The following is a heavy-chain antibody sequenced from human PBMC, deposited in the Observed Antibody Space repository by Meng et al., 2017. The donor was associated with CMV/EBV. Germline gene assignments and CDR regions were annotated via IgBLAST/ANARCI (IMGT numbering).Heavy chain of an antibody. CDR2: ISYDGSNK. CDR3: ARDHHYDGWFDP. J-gene: IGHJ5*02. D-gene: IGHD3-3*01. Sequence: GESLKISCAASGFTFSSYAMHWVRQAPGKGLEWVAVISYDGSNKYYADSVKGRFTISRDNAKNSLYLQMNSLRAEDTAVYYCARDHHYDGWFDPWGQGTLVTVSS. CDR1: GFTFSSYA. V-gene: IGHV3-30*04.